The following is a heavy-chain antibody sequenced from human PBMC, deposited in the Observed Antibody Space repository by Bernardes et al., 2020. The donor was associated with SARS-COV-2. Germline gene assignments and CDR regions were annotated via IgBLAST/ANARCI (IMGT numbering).Heavy chain of an antibody. J-gene: IGHJ6*02. CDR2: ISSSSSTI. CDR3: ARGTQTLYDFWSGLHYYYGMDV. V-gene: IGHV3-48*02. CDR1: GFTFSSYS. Sequence: GGSLRLSCAASGFTFSSYSMNWVRQAPGKGLEWVSYISSSSSTIYYADSVKGRFTISRDNAKNSLYLQMNSLRDEDTAVYYCARGTQTLYDFWSGLHYYYGMDVWGQGTTVTVSS. D-gene: IGHD3-3*01.